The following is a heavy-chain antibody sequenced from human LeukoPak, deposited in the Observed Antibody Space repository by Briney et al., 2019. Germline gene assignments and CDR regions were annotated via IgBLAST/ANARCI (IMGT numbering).Heavy chain of an antibody. J-gene: IGHJ4*02. D-gene: IGHD3-22*01. CDR3: ASQGDSSGYYFDY. CDR1: GGSFSGYY. V-gene: IGHV4-34*01. CDR2: INHSGST. Sequence: SETLSLTCAVYGGSFSGYYWSWIRQPPGKGLEWIGEINHSGSTNYNPSLKSRVTISLDTSKNQFSLKLSSVTAADTAVYYCASQGDSSGYYFDYWGQGTLVTVSS.